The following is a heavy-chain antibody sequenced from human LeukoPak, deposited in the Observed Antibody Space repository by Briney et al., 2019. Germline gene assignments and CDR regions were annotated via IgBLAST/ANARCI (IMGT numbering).Heavy chain of an antibody. CDR3: ASLTYDFWSGYFMIDP. CDR2: IYYSGST. J-gene: IGHJ5*02. D-gene: IGHD3-3*01. V-gene: IGHV4-39*01. Sequence: PSETLSLTCTVSGGSISSSSYYWGWIRQPPGTGLEWIGSIYYSGSTYYNPSLKSRVTISVDTSKNQFSLKLSSVTAADTAVYYCASLTYDFWSGYFMIDPWGQGTLVTVSS. CDR1: GGSISSSSYY.